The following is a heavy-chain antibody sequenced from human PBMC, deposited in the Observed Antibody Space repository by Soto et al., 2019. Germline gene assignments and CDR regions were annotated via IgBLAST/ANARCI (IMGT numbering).Heavy chain of an antibody. CDR3: AREKGSGPDEFDY. V-gene: IGHV3-21*01. D-gene: IGHD3-3*01. J-gene: IGHJ4*02. Sequence: GGSLRLSCAASGFTFSSYSMNWVRQAPGKGLEWVSSISSSSSYIYYADSVKGRFTISRDNAKNSLYLQMNSLRAEDTAVYYCAREKGSGPDEFDYWGQGTPVTVSS. CDR1: GFTFSSYS. CDR2: ISSSSSYI.